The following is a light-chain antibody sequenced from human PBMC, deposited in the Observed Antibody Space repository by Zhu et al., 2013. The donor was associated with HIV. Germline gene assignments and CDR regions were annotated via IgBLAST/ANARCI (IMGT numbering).Light chain of an antibody. Sequence: QSALTQPASVSGSPGQSITISCTGTSSDVGGYNYVSWYQQHPGKAPKLMIYEVSNRPSGVSNRFSGSKSGNTASLTISGLQAEDEADYYCSSYTSTSTICVFGGGTKLTV. V-gene: IGLV2-14*01. J-gene: IGLJ3*02. CDR3: SSYTSTSTICV. CDR2: EVS. CDR1: SSDVGGYNY.